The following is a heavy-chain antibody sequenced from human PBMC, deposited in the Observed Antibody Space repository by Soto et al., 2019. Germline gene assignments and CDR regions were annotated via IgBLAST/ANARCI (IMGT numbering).Heavy chain of an antibody. J-gene: IGHJ4*02. Sequence: QVQLQQWGAGLLKPSETLSLTCAVYGGSFSGYYWSWIRQPPGKGLEWIGEINHSGSTNYNPSLKSRVTISVDRSKNQFSLKLSSVTAADTAVYYCAISSGWYRPYFDYWGQGTLVTVSS. V-gene: IGHV4-34*01. CDR3: AISSGWYRPYFDY. CDR1: GGSFSGYY. CDR2: INHSGST. D-gene: IGHD6-19*01.